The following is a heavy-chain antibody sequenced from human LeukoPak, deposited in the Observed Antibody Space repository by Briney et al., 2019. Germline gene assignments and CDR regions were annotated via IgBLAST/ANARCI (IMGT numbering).Heavy chain of an antibody. J-gene: IGHJ6*03. CDR3: AKFEGALLGNYYMDV. Sequence: GGPLSLSCAVSGFPFSDFAMSWVRQAPGKGLEWVSTISGGGDNTYFADSVKGRFTVSRDNSKNTLFLQMVSLRAEDTAVYYCAKFEGALLGNYYMDVWGKGTTVTVSS. CDR1: GFPFSDFA. V-gene: IGHV3-23*01. CDR2: ISGGGDNT.